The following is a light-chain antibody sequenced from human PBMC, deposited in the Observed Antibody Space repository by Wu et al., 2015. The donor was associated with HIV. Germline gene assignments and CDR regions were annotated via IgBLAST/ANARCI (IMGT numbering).Light chain of an antibody. CDR2: GSS. CDR3: QQYVSSAPIT. Sequence: EIVLTQSPDTLSLSPGERATLSCRASQSVSSSYLAWYQQKPGQAPRLIIYGSSSRATGIPDRFSGSGSGTDFTLTINGLEPEDFAVYYCQQYVSSAPITFGRGTRLEIK. CDR1: QSVSSSY. V-gene: IGKV3-20*01. J-gene: IGKJ5*01.